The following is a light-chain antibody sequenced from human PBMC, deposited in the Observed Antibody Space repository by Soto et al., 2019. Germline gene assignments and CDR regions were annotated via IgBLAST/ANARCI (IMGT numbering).Light chain of an antibody. CDR1: QAIRTD. J-gene: IGKJ1*01. V-gene: IGKV1-17*01. CDR3: QQYTHWPVWS. CDR2: AAS. Sequence: IQLTQSPSSLSASVGDSVTMTFRASQAIRTDLGWYQQKPGKAPKRLIYAASSLQSGVPSRFSGSGSGTEFTLTISSLQPEDFAMYYCQQYTHWPVWSFGQGTKVDIK.